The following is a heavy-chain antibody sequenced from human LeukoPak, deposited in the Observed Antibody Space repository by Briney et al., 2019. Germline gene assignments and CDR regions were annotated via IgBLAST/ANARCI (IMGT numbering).Heavy chain of an antibody. CDR3: AKDARDDPLRYCSAETCLPIDV. J-gene: IGHJ5*02. CDR2: ISYDGSNK. D-gene: IGHD2-15*01. CDR1: GFTFSSYA. V-gene: IGHV3-30-3*01. Sequence: GGSLRLSCAASGFTFSSYAMHWVRQAPGKGLEWVAVISYDGSNKYYADSVKGRFTISRDNSKNTLYLQMNSLIAEDTAVYRCAKDARDDPLRYCSAETCLPIDVWGQGSLVTVSS.